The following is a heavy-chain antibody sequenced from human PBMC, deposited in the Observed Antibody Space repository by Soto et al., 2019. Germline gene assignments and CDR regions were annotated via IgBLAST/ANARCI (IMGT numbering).Heavy chain of an antibody. CDR1: GFTFSSYA. Sequence: QVQLVESGGGVVQPGRSLRLSCAASGFTFSSYAMHWVRQAPGKGLEWVAVISYDGSNKYYADSVKGRFTISRDNSKNTLYLQMNSLRAEDTAVYYCARFYYDSSGYGAWWCDPWGQGTLVTVSS. V-gene: IGHV3-30-3*01. J-gene: IGHJ5*02. CDR3: ARFYYDSSGYGAWWCDP. CDR2: ISYDGSNK. D-gene: IGHD3-22*01.